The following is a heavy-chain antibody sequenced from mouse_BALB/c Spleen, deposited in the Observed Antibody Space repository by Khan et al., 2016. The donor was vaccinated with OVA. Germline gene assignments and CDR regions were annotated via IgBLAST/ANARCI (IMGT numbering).Heavy chain of an antibody. CDR3: ARVYGGDFDY. V-gene: IGHV3-2*02. CDR2: ISYSGNT. J-gene: IGHJ2*01. CDR1: GYSITSYYA. Sequence: VQLKQSGPGLVKPSQSLSLTCTVTGYSITSYYAWYCLRHPPGNKLEWMGFISYSGNTNYNASLKSRISITRDTSKNQFFLQLNSVTTEDTATYYCARVYGGDFDYWGQGTTLTVSS. D-gene: IGHD1-1*01.